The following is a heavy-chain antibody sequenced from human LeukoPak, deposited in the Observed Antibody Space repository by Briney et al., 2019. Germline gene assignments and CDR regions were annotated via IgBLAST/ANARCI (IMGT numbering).Heavy chain of an antibody. Sequence: GGSLRLSCAASGFTFSTYGMHWVRQAPGKGLEWVAVMSYDGSNKYYADSVKGRFTISRDNSKNTLYLQMNSLRAEDTAVYYCARGIAVAGTFWFDQWGQGTLVTVSS. CDR3: ARGIAVAGTFWFDQ. J-gene: IGHJ5*02. CDR2: MSYDGSNK. D-gene: IGHD6-19*01. CDR1: GFTFSTYG. V-gene: IGHV3-30*03.